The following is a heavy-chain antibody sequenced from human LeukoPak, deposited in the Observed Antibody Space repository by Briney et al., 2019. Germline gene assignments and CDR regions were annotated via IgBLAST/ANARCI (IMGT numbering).Heavy chain of an antibody. CDR3: ARIGGSFYYYYYMDV. CDR1: GGSFSGYY. D-gene: IGHD1-26*01. CDR2: INHSGST. J-gene: IGHJ6*03. V-gene: IGHV4-34*01. Sequence: SETLSLTCAVYGGSFSGYYWSWIRQPPGKGLEWIGEINHSGSTNYNPSLKSRVTMSVDTSKNQFSLKLNSVTAADTAVYYCARIGGSFYYYYYMDVWGKGTTVTVSS.